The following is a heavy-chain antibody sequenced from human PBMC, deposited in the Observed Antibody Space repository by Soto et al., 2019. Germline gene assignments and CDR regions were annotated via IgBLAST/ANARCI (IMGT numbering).Heavy chain of an antibody. Sequence: NPSETLSLTCTVSGGSISSGVYYWSWIRHHPGKGLEWIGYIYYSGSTYYNPSLKSRVTISVDTSKNQFSLKLSSVTAADTAVYYCARAKGYHDFWSDMRSNWFDPWGQGTLVTVSS. CDR3: ARAKGYHDFWSDMRSNWFDP. D-gene: IGHD3-3*01. V-gene: IGHV4-31*03. CDR1: GGSISSGVYY. CDR2: IYYSGST. J-gene: IGHJ5*02.